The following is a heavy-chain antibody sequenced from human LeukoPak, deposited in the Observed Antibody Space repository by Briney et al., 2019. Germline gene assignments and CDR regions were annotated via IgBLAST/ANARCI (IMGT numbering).Heavy chain of an antibody. V-gene: IGHV3-11*01. CDR3: ARVLSGRGSLYSYYYYMDV. CDR2: ISSSGSTI. Sequence: GGSLRLSCAASGFTFSDYYMSWIRQAPGKGLEWVSYISSSGSTIYYADSVKGRFTISRDNAKNSLYLQMNSLRAEDTAVYYCARVLSGRGSLYSYYYYMDVWGKGTTVTIFS. D-gene: IGHD3-10*01. CDR1: GFTFSDYY. J-gene: IGHJ6*03.